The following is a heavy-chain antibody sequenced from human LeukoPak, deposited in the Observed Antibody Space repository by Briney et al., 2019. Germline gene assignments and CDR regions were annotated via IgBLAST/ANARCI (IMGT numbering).Heavy chain of an antibody. J-gene: IGHJ3*02. CDR1: GFTFSSSA. D-gene: IGHD1-1*01. CDR2: ISGSGGST. V-gene: IGHV3-23*01. Sequence: GGSLRLSCAGSGFTFSSSAMTWVRQAPGKGLEWVSAISGSGGSTYYADSVKGRFTISRDNSKNTLFLQMNSLRAEDTAVYYCAKGRNWNRNAFDTWGPGTMLTVCS. CDR3: AKGRNWNRNAFDT.